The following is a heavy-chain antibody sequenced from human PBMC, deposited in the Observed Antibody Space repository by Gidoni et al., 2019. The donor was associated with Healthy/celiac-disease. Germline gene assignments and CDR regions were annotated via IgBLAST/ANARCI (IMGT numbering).Heavy chain of an antibody. V-gene: IGHV3-30-3*01. CDR3: ARGGLSGFGVVLVPFDI. Sequence: QVQLVESGGGVVQPGRSLRLSCAASGFTFSSYAMHWVRQAPGKGLEWVAVISYDGSNKYYADSVKGRFTISRDNSKNTLYLQMNSLRAEDTALYYCARGGLSGFGVVLVPFDIWGQGTMVTVSS. D-gene: IGHD3-3*01. CDR1: GFTFSSYA. J-gene: IGHJ3*02. CDR2: ISYDGSNK.